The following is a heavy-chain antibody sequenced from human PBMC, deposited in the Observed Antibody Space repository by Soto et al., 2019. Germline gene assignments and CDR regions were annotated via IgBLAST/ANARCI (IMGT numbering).Heavy chain of an antibody. D-gene: IGHD2-15*01. V-gene: IGHV3-21*02. CDR1: GFSFSGHS. CDR2: ISGSSDYI. J-gene: IGHJ4*02. CDR3: ARSGIVLVGAATRPLDY. Sequence: VQLVESGGGLVKPGGSLRLACAASGFSFSGHSMFWVPQAPGKGLEWVSSISGSSDYIFYADSVKGRFTISRDNAKNSLFLQMNSLRAEDTAVYYCARSGIVLVGAATRPLDYWGQGTLVTVSS.